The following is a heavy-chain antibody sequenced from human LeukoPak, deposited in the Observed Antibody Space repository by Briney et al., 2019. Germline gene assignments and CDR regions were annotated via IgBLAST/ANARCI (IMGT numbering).Heavy chain of an antibody. D-gene: IGHD3-16*02. CDR3: ARDRYSSSGSYYYYYMDV. CDR1: GYTFTIYD. V-gene: IGHV1-8*01. Sequence: GASVKVSCKASGYTFTIYDINWVRQATGQGLEWMGWMNPNSGNTGYAQKFQGGVTMTRNNSISTAYMELSSLRSDDTAVYYCARDRYSSSGSYYYYYMDVWGKGTTVTVSS. CDR2: MNPNSGNT. J-gene: IGHJ6*03.